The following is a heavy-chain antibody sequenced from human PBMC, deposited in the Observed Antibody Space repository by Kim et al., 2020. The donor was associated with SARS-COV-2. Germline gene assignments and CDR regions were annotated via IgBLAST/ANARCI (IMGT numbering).Heavy chain of an antibody. Sequence: SVKVSCKAPGGTFSSYAISWVRQAPGQGLEWMGGIIPIFGTANYAQKFQGRVTITADESTSTAYMELSSLRSEDTAVYYCARGSTVTTPFDYWGQGTLVTVSS. J-gene: IGHJ4*02. D-gene: IGHD4-17*01. V-gene: IGHV1-69*13. CDR3: ARGSTVTTPFDY. CDR2: IIPIFGTA. CDR1: GGTFSSYA.